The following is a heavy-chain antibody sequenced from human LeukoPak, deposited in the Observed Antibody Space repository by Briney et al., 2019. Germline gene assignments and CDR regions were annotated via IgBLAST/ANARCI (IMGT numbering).Heavy chain of an antibody. CDR1: GGTFSSYA. CDR2: INPNSGGT. D-gene: IGHD4-17*01. Sequence: ASVKVSCKASGGTFSSYAISWVRQAPGQGLEWMGWINPNSGGTNYAQKFQGWVTMTRDTSISTAYMELSRLRSDDTAVYYCARAQGKDYGDYPAYYYYGMDVWGQGTTVTVSS. CDR3: ARAQGKDYGDYPAYYYYGMDV. J-gene: IGHJ6*02. V-gene: IGHV1-2*04.